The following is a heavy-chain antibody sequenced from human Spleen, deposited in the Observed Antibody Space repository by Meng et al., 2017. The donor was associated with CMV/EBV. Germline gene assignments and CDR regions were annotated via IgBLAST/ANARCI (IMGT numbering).Heavy chain of an antibody. V-gene: IGHV3-30*02. CDR3: AKEGPSGSYRPAAGFFDY. CDR1: GFTFSSYG. D-gene: IGHD1-26*01. Sequence: VQLVESGXGVVQPGGSLRLSCAASGFTFSSYGMHWVRQAPGKGLEWVAFIRYDGSNKYYADSVKGRFTISRDNSKNTLYLQMNSLRAEDTAVYYCAKEGPSGSYRPAAGFFDYWCQGTLVNVSS. CDR2: IRYDGSNK. J-gene: IGHJ4*02.